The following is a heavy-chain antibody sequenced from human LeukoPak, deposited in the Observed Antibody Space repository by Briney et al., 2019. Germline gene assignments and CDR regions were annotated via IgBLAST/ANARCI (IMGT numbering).Heavy chain of an antibody. J-gene: IGHJ4*02. CDR1: GDSITSCRYY. CDR3: ARSGLYYPGSGSFDY. D-gene: IGHD3-10*01. CDR2: IYYTGYT. Sequence: SRTLSQTCSVCGDSITSCRYYWHWLRQPPVKRLKWIRYIYYTGYTNYNPSLKGRINISADTSKNQFSLKLKSVTAADRAIYYCARSGLYYPGSGSFDYWGQGALVTVSS. V-gene: IGHV4-31*03.